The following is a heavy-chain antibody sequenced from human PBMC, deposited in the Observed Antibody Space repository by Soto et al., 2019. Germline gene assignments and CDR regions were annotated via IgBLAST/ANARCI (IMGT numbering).Heavy chain of an antibody. Sequence: PSETLSLTCAVSSGSISSSNWWSWVRQPPGKGLEWIGDIYHSGSTNYNPSLKSRVTISVDKSKNQFSLKLSSVTAADTAVYYCARVRLGPRWYPYYFDYWGQGTLVTVSS. CDR2: IYHSGST. V-gene: IGHV4-4*02. CDR1: SGSISSSNW. J-gene: IGHJ4*02. CDR3: ARVRLGPRWYPYYFDY. D-gene: IGHD2-15*01.